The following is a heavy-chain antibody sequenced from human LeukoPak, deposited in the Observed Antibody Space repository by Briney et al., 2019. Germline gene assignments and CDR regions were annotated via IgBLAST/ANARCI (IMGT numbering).Heavy chain of an antibody. Sequence: SETLSLTCTDPGGSISSYYWSSIRQPPGKGLEWIGYIYYSGSTNYNPSLKSRVTISVDTSKNQFSLKLSSVTAADTAVYYCARDFRSDYYYYGMDVWGQGTTVTVSS. CDR3: ARDFRSDYYYYGMDV. J-gene: IGHJ6*02. CDR1: GGSISSYY. V-gene: IGHV4-59*01. D-gene: IGHD3-3*01. CDR2: IYYSGST.